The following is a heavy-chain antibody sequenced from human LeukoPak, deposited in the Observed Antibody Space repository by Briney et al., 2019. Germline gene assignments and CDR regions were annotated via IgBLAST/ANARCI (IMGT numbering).Heavy chain of an antibody. J-gene: IGHJ6*04. CDR3: AGPFGAANYYYYGMDV. CDR2: ISSSGSTI. D-gene: IGHD3-10*01. V-gene: IGHV3-48*03. Sequence: GGSLRLSCAASGFTFSSYEMNWVRQAPGKGLGWVSYISSSGSTIYYADSVKGRFTISRDNAKNSLYLQMNSLRAEDTAVYYCAGPFGAANYYYYGMDVWGKGTTVTASS. CDR1: GFTFSSYE.